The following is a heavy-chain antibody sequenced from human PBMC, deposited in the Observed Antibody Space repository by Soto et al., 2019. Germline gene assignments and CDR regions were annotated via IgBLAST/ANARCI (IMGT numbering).Heavy chain of an antibody. CDR3: ARDPGYRTTWNQAFDG. D-gene: IGHD5-12*01. Sequence: ASVNVSCKASGYTFTIYGISWVLQAPGLGPEWMGRISTYNGNTNYVQKLQGRVTMTTDTSSNTAYLELRSLRYDDTAVYYCARDPGYRTTWNQAFDGWGIGTIVT. CDR1: GYTFTIYG. CDR2: ISTYNGNT. V-gene: IGHV1-18*01. J-gene: IGHJ3*01.